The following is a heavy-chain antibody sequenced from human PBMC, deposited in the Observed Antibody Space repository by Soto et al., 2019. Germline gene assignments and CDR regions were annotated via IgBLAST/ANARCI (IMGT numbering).Heavy chain of an antibody. CDR1: GYTFTSYD. CDR2: MNPNSGNT. Sequence: QVQLVQSGAEVKKPGASVKVSCKASGYTFTSYDINWVRQATGQGLEWMGWMNPNSGNTGYAQKFQGRVTMTRNTSISTAYMELCSMRSEDTAVYYCARRGYSSSWYYYYYYGMDVWGQGTTVTVSS. D-gene: IGHD6-13*01. CDR3: ARRGYSSSWYYYYYYGMDV. J-gene: IGHJ6*02. V-gene: IGHV1-8*01.